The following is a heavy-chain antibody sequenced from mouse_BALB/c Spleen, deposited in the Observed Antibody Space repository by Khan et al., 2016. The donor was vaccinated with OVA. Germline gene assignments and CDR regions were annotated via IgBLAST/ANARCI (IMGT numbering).Heavy chain of an antibody. D-gene: IGHD2-14*01. J-gene: IGHJ4*01. CDR2: INTYTGES. V-gene: IGHV9-3-1*01. CDR1: GFTFTNYG. Sequence: QIQLVQSGPELKKPGETVQISCKASGFTFTNYGMNWVKQAPGKGLKWMGWINTYTGESTFADDFKGRFAFSLETSASTAYLQINSLKNEDTATXFCARVGYNGTMDCWGQGTSVTVSS. CDR3: ARVGYNGTMDC.